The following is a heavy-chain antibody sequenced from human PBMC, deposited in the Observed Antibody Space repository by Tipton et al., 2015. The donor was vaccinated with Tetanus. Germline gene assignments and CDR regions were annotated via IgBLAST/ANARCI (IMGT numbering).Heavy chain of an antibody. V-gene: IGHV4-39*02. CDR1: GGSINDKKYY. D-gene: IGHD1-7*01. CDR3: ARGVVGQGTYYFDK. CDR2: IYFEGST. Sequence: LRLSCTVSGGSINDKKYYWGWIRQPPGKGLEWIASIYFEGSTYYSPSLESRVTIAVDTSQNVFSLRLTSVTAADTAVYYCARGVVGQGTYYFDKWGRGTLVTVSS. J-gene: IGHJ4*02.